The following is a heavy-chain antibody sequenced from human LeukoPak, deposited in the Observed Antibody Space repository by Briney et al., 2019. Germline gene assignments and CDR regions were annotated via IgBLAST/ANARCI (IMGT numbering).Heavy chain of an antibody. Sequence: PGGSLRLSCAASGFSLTSYEMNWVRQAPGKGLEWVSYISTSSSTIYYADSVKGRFTISRDNAKDSLYLQMNSLRADDTAVYYRARGKGTSTGRAFDIWGQGTMVTVSS. V-gene: IGHV3-48*03. CDR2: ISTSSSTI. J-gene: IGHJ3*02. D-gene: IGHD2-2*01. CDR1: GFSLTSYE. CDR3: ARGKGTSTGRAFDI.